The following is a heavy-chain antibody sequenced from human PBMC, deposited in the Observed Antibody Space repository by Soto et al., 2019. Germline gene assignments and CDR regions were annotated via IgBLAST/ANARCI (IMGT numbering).Heavy chain of an antibody. CDR2: INPNSGGT. Sequence: ASVKVSCKASGYTFTGYYMHWVRQAPGQGLEWMGWINPNSGGTNYAQKFQGWVTMTRDTSISTAYMELSRLRSDDTAVYYCARSDDYYASSDYYDYWGQGTPVTVSS. CDR3: ARSDDYYASSDYYDY. V-gene: IGHV1-2*04. D-gene: IGHD3-22*01. J-gene: IGHJ4*02. CDR1: GYTFTGYY.